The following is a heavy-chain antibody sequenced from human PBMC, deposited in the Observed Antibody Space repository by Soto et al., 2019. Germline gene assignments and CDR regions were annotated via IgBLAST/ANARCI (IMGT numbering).Heavy chain of an antibody. Sequence: PGGSLRLSCAASGFNFSSYGMHWVRQAPGKGLEWVALTRYDGTNKYYADSVKGRFTISRDNSKNTLFLQMTSLRAEDTAVYYCATPLHGTTSPYYALGVWGQGTKVTVSS. CDR1: GFNFSSYG. D-gene: IGHD4-4*01. CDR2: TRYDGTNK. V-gene: IGHV3-30*02. J-gene: IGHJ6*02. CDR3: ATPLHGTTSPYYALGV.